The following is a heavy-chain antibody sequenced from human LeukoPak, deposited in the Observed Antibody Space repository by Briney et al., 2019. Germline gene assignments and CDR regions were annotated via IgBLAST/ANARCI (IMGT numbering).Heavy chain of an antibody. D-gene: IGHD2-8*01. V-gene: IGHV3-9*01. Sequence: GGSLRLSCAASGFTFDDYAIHWVRQAPGKGLEWVSGISWNSGKIVYADSVKGRFTISRDNAKNSVYLQMDSLRAEDTALYYCAKETHSTMVPGYAFDIWGQGTMVTVSS. CDR1: GFTFDDYA. CDR2: ISWNSGKI. CDR3: AKETHSTMVPGYAFDI. J-gene: IGHJ3*02.